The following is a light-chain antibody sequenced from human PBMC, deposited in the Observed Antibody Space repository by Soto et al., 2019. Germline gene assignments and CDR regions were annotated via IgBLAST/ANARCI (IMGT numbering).Light chain of an antibody. CDR3: QQYYSYPPT. Sequence: AIRMTQYASSLSVSTRDRVIITCRASQGISSYLAWYQQKPGKAPKLLIYAASTLQSGVPSRFSGSGSGTDFTLTISCLQSEDFATYYCQQYYSYPPTFGQGTKVDVK. CDR1: QGISSY. CDR2: AAS. V-gene: IGKV1-8*01. J-gene: IGKJ1*01.